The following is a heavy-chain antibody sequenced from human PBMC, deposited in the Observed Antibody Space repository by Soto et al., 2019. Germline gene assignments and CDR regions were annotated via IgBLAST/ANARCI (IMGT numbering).Heavy chain of an antibody. D-gene: IGHD6-13*01. CDR3: ARNGGNTWYYFDS. CDR2: ISHSGTT. Sequence: QVQLQQWGAGLLKPSETLSLTCAVNGGSFTGYYGAWIRQSPEKGLEWIGEISHSGTTKYNPSLKSRCTISVDTSKNQFSLKLSSVTAADTGMYYCARNGGNTWYYFDSWGQGTVVTVSS. J-gene: IGHJ4*02. CDR1: GGSFTGYY. V-gene: IGHV4-34*01.